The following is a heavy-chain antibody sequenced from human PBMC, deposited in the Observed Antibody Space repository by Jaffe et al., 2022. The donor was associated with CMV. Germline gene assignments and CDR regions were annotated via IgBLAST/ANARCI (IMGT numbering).Heavy chain of an antibody. CDR1: GGSISSYY. V-gene: IGHV4-59*01. D-gene: IGHD3-22*01. Sequence: QVQLQESGPGLVKPSETLSLTCTVSGGSISSYYWSWIRQPPGKGLEWIGYIYYSGSTNYNPSLKSRVTISVDTSKNQFSLKLSSVTAADTAVYYCARGDGYYDSSGYYSFDYWGQGTLVTVSS. CDR3: ARGDGYYDSSGYYSFDY. J-gene: IGHJ4*02. CDR2: IYYSGST.